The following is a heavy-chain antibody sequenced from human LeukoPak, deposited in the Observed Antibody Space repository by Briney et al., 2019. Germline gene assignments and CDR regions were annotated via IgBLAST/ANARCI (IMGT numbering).Heavy chain of an antibody. CDR2: FIPIFGPA. CDR1: GGTFSSYA. D-gene: IGHD2-2*01. J-gene: IGHJ5*02. CDR3: ARDLPSYCSSTSCPNWFDP. V-gene: IGHV1-69*05. Sequence: ATSCKSSCKSTGGTFSSYAISWVRQAPGQGQEWMGGFIPIFGPANNGHKFEGRPTITTDESTSTAYMELSSLRSEATAVYYCARDLPSYCSSTSCPNWFDPWGQGTLVTVSS.